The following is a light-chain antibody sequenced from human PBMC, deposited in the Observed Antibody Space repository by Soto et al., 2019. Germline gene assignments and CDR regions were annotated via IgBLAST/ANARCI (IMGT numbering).Light chain of an antibody. CDR1: QSVSSY. V-gene: IGKV3-11*01. CDR2: DAS. Sequence: IVLRQSRAARALFPGETATLYSRASQSVSSYLAWYQQKPGQAPRLLIYDASNRATGIPARFSGSGSGTDFTLAIGRLEPEDFAVYYCQQRSQWPPWTFGQGTRWIS. J-gene: IGKJ1*01. CDR3: QQRSQWPPWT.